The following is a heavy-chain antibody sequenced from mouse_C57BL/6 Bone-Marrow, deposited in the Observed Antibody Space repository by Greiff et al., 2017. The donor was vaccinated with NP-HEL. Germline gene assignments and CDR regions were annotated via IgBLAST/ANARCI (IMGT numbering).Heavy chain of an antibody. CDR2: ISYSGST. CDR1: GYSITSDY. D-gene: IGHD1-1*01. V-gene: IGHV3-8*01. CDR3: TRYSVVALYAMDY. J-gene: IGHJ4*01. Sequence: EVQLQESGPGLAKPSQTLSLTCSATGYSITSDYWNWVRKFPGNKLEYMGYISYSGSTYYNPSLKSRISITRDTSKNQYYLHLNSVTTEDTATYYCTRYSVVALYAMDYWGQGTSVTVSS.